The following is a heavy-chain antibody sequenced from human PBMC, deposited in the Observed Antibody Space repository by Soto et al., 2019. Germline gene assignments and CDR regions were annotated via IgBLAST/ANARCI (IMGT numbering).Heavy chain of an antibody. CDR2: IREDGNEK. D-gene: IGHD2-2*01. CDR1: GVTFSTYW. Sequence: GGSLRLCCAASGVTFSTYWMSGVRQAPGKGLEWVATIREDGNEKHCVDSVKGRFTICSDNAKNSLSLQMDSLGAEDSAIYYCVIACIRPSCPRYYVSRDRGILVTLSS. V-gene: IGHV3-7*01. CDR3: VIACIRPSCPRYYVS. J-gene: IGHJ4*02.